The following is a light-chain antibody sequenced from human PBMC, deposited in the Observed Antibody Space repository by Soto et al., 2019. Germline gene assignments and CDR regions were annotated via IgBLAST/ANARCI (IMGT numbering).Light chain of an antibody. V-gene: IGKV3-20*01. Sequence: EIVLTQSPGTLSLSPGERATLSCRASQSVSYYLAWYQQKPGQAPRLLIYDASSRATGVPDRFSGSGSGTDFTLTISSLQPDDFATYYCQQYNSYSRAFGQGTKVDIK. CDR2: DAS. CDR3: QQYNSYSRA. J-gene: IGKJ1*01. CDR1: QSVSYY.